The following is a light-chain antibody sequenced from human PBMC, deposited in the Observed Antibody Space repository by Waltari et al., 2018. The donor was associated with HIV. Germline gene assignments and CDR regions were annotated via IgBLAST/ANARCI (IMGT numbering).Light chain of an antibody. Sequence: QMTQSLSSLSSSVGDKVTITCQGSQDFRNYLRWYQQKPGKAPKLLIYDASNLETGVPSGVSGGGSGIDFNVTISSLQPEDIGIYYCQQYDNLPYTVGQGTKLEIK. J-gene: IGKJ2*01. CDR2: DAS. CDR1: QDFRNY. V-gene: IGKV1-33*01. CDR3: QQYDNLPYT.